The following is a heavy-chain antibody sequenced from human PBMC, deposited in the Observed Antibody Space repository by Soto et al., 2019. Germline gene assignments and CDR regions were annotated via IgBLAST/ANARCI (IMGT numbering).Heavy chain of an antibody. CDR1: GFTFSSYA. CDR2: ISGSGGGT. J-gene: IGHJ6*02. D-gene: IGHD2-2*01. Sequence: PGGSLRLSCAASGFTFSSYAMSWVRQAPGKGLEWVSAISGSGGGTYYADSVKGRFTISRDNSKNTLYLQMNSLRAEDTAVYYCANLPAATPYYYYGMDVWGQGTTVTVS. V-gene: IGHV3-23*01. CDR3: ANLPAATPYYYYGMDV.